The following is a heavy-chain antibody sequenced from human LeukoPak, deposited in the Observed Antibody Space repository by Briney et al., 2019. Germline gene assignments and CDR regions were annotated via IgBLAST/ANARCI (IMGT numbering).Heavy chain of an antibody. J-gene: IGHJ4*02. CDR1: VGSVISYY. CDR2: LYHSGST. D-gene: IGHD6-13*01. CDR3: ASSSWSAYYFDY. Sequence: SETLSLTCTDSVGSVISYYWSWIRQPPGKGLEWIGYLYHSGSTNYNPSLKSRLTLSLDTSKNQFSLKLTSVTAADTAVYYCASSSWSAYYFDYWGQGTLVTVSS. V-gene: IGHV4-59*02.